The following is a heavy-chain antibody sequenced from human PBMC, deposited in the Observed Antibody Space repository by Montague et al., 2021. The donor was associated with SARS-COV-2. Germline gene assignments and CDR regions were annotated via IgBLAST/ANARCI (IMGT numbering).Heavy chain of an antibody. D-gene: IGHD3-10*01. CDR1: GGSFSTYS. J-gene: IGHJ6*03. V-gene: IGHV4-34*01. CDR3: ARLGDGVVPSPILGVGPYYSYYCMDV. Sequence: SETLSLTCAVHGGSFSTYSWNWIRQPPGAGLEWIGEIHHCGSTNYNPSLKSRVTISADTSKNQFSLKLTSVAAADTAVYYCARLGDGVVPSPILGVGPYYSYYCMDVWGKGTTVTVSS. CDR2: IHHCGST.